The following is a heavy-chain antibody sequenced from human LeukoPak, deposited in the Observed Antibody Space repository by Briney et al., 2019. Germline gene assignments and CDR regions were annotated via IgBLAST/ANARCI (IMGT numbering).Heavy chain of an antibody. Sequence: RPGGSLRLSCAASGFTFSSYSMNWVRQAPGKGLEWVSSISSSSSYIYYADSVKGRFTISRDNAKNSLYLQMNSLRAEDTAVYYCARDIRIGYGSGSYAHWGQGTLVTVSS. D-gene: IGHD3-10*01. J-gene: IGHJ4*02. CDR1: GFTFSSYS. CDR3: ARDIRIGYGSGSYAH. CDR2: ISSSSSYI. V-gene: IGHV3-21*01.